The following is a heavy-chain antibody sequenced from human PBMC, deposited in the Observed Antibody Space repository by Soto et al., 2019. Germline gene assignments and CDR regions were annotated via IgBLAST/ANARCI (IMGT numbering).Heavy chain of an antibody. CDR1: GFTFSSYW. V-gene: IGHV3-7*05. D-gene: IGHD6-19*01. Sequence: PGGSLRLSCAASGFTFSSYWMSWVRQAPGKGLEWVANIKQDGSDKYYSTSLKTRLTISKDTSKNQVVLTMTNMDPVDTATYYCARIRAAVEGLDYYYGMDVWGQGTTVTVSS. J-gene: IGHJ6*02. CDR2: IKQDGSDK. CDR3: ARIRAAVEGLDYYYGMDV.